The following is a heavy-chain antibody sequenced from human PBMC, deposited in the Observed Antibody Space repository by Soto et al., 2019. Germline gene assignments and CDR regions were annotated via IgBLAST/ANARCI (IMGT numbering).Heavy chain of an antibody. Sequence: QVTLKESGPTLVKPTQTLTLTCTVSGLSLRTTGVGVGWVRQPPGKALEWLALLYWDDDQRYRPSLRSRLTIAKDISEKQVVLTMTNMDTVDTATYYCVQSRCCGDCLEIYSSHAYNGLDVWGQGTTVTVSS. CDR2: LYWDDDQ. CDR3: VQSRCCGDCLEIYSSHAYNGLDV. CDR1: GLSLRTTGVG. V-gene: IGHV2-5*02. D-gene: IGHD2-21*02. J-gene: IGHJ6*02.